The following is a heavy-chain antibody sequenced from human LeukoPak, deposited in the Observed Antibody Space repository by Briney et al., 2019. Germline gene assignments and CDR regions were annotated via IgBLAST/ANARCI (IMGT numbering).Heavy chain of an antibody. CDR3: AREVAVSYYFDY. V-gene: IGHV4-59*01. Sequence: ASQTLSLTCTVSGGSISSYYWSWIRQPPGKGLEWIGYIYYSGSTTYNPSLKSRVTISLDTSKNQFSLKLSSVTAADAAVYYCAREVAVSYYFDYWGQGALVTVSS. J-gene: IGHJ4*02. D-gene: IGHD6-19*01. CDR2: IYYSGST. CDR1: GGSISSYY.